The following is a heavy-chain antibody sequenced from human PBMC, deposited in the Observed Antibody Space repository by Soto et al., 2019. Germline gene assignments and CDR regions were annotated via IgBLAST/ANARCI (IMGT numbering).Heavy chain of an antibody. D-gene: IGHD6-13*01. CDR3: AKEDSRSWHCYYGMDV. V-gene: IGHV3-30*18. CDR1: GFTFSSYG. J-gene: IGHJ6*02. Sequence: QVQLVESGGGVVQPGRSLRLSCAASGFTFSSYGMNWVRQAPGKGLEWVAVISYDGSNKYYADSVTGRFTISRDSSKNMLYLQMNSLRAEDTAVYYCAKEDSRSWHCYYGMDVWGQGTTVTVSS. CDR2: ISYDGSNK.